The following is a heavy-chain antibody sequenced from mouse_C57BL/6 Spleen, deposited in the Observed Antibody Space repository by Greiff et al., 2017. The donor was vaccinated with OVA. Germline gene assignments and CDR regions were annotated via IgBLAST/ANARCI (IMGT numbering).Heavy chain of an antibody. CDR3: ARQDYDVYAMDY. CDR2: ISSGGSYT. D-gene: IGHD2-4*01. CDR1: GFTFSSYG. Sequence: EVKLMESGGDLVKPGGSLKLSCAASGFTFSSYGMSWVRQTPDKRLEWVATISSGGSYTYYPDSVKGRFTISRDNAKNTLYLQMSSLKSEDTAMYYCARQDYDVYAMDYWGQGTSVTVSS. J-gene: IGHJ4*01. V-gene: IGHV5-6*01.